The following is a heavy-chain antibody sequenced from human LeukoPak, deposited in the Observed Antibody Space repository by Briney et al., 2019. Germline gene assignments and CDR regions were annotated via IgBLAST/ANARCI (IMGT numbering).Heavy chain of an antibody. V-gene: IGHV4-59*12. J-gene: IGHJ4*02. CDR2: IYYSGST. CDR1: GGSISSYY. Sequence: PSETLSLTCTVSGGSISSYYWSWIRQPPGKGLEWIGYIYYSGSTDYNPSLKSRVTISVDTSKNQFSLKLSSVTAADTAVYYCARGRPLIAAAGTDFDYWGQGTLVTVSS. CDR3: ARGRPLIAAAGTDFDY. D-gene: IGHD6-13*01.